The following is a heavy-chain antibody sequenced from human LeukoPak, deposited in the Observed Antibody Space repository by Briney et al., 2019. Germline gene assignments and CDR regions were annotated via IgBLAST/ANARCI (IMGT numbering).Heavy chain of an antibody. V-gene: IGHV4-38-2*02. D-gene: IGHD5-12*01. Sequence: KPSETLSLTCAVSGYSISSGCYWGWIRQPPGKGLEWIGSIYHSGSTNYNPSLKSRVTISVDTSKNQFSLKLSSVTAADTAVYYCARDGEWLDAFDIWGQGTMVTVSS. J-gene: IGHJ3*02. CDR1: GYSISSGCY. CDR3: ARDGEWLDAFDI. CDR2: IYHSGST.